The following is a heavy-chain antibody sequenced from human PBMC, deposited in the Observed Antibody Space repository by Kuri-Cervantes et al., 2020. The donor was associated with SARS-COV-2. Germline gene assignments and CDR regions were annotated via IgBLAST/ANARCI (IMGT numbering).Heavy chain of an antibody. Sequence: SVKVSCKASGGTFSSYAISWVRQAPGQGLEWMGGIIPIFGTANYAQKFQGRVTMTRDTSTSTVYMELSSLRSEDTAVYYCARDYPVEPELYSSTIQLWPNHMTTVTTGLGYWGQGTLVTVSS. CDR1: GGTFSSYA. J-gene: IGHJ4*02. D-gene: IGHD4-17*01. CDR2: IIPIFGTA. V-gene: IGHV1-69*05. CDR3: ARDYPVEPELYSSTIQLWPNHMTTVTTGLGY.